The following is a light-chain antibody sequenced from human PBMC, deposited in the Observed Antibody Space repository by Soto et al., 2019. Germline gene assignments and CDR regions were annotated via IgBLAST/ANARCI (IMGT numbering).Light chain of an antibody. J-gene: IGLJ7*01. Sequence: HPVLTQSPSASASLGASVKLTCTLSSAYSGNAIAWHQQQPEKGPRYLMRVTNDGSHSKGDGIPDRFSGSSSGAERYLSISNLQSEDEAEYYCQAWGTGIAVFGGGTQLTVL. V-gene: IGLV4-69*02. CDR2: VTNDGSH. CDR3: QAWGTGIAV. CDR1: SAYSGNA.